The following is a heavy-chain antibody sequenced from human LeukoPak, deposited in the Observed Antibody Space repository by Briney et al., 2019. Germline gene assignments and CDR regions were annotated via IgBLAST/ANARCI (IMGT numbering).Heavy chain of an antibody. J-gene: IGHJ4*02. CDR3: ARGTRFYGGIDY. V-gene: IGHV3-30*02. D-gene: IGHD3-16*01. CDR1: GLTFSSYG. Sequence: PGGSLRLSCAASGLTFSSYGMHWIRQAPGKGLEWVAFIRYDGSNKYYADSVKGRFTISRDNAKNTLYLQMNSLRAEDTAVYYCARGTRFYGGIDYWGQGTLVTVSS. CDR2: IRYDGSNK.